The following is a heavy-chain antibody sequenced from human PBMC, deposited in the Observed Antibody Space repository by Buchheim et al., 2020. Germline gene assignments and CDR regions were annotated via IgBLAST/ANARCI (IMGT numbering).Heavy chain of an antibody. CDR1: GGSISSSSYY. CDR2: IYYSGST. CDR3: ARLAPSLVRYWFDP. V-gene: IGHV4-39*01. D-gene: IGHD2-2*01. J-gene: IGHJ5*02. Sequence: QLQLQESGPGLVKPSETLSLTCTVSGGSISSSSYYWGWIRKPPGKGLEWIGSIYYSGSTYYNPSLKSRVTISVDTSKNQFSLKLSSVTAADTAVYYCARLAPSLVRYWFDPWGQGTL.